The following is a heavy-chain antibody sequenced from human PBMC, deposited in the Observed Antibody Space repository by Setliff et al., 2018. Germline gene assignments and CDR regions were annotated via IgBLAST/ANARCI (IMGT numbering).Heavy chain of an antibody. CDR2: IGAYNGNT. D-gene: IGHD5-18*01. CDR3: ARAGNTAMGGDY. Sequence: ASVKVSCKASGYTFTNYGVTWVRQAPGQGLEWMGWIGAYNGNTYNAHKFQGRVTITADKSTSTAYMELSSLRSEDTAVYYCARAGNTAMGGDYWGQGTLVTVSS. V-gene: IGHV1-18*01. CDR1: GYTFTNYG. J-gene: IGHJ4*02.